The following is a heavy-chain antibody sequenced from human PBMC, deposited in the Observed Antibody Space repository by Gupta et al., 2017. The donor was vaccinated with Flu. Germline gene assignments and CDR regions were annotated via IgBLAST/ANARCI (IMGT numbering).Heavy chain of an antibody. CDR3: TTPRYCTSTSCGSIDY. D-gene: IGHD2-2*01. J-gene: IGHJ4*02. CDR2: IKSKSEGETI. Sequence: MNWVRQAPGKGLEWVGRIKSKSEGETIDYAAPVKGRFTISKDASMGTVYLRMDRLKTEDTAVYYCTTPRYCTSTSCGSIDYWGQGTLVPVSS. V-gene: IGHV3-15*01.